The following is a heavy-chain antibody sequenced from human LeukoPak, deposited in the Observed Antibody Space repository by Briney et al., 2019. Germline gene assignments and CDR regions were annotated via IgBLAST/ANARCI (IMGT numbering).Heavy chain of an antibody. D-gene: IGHD4-11*01. CDR2: ISVYNANT. Sequence: ASVKVSCKASGYSFTTYGITWVRQAPGQGLEWMGWISVYNANTNYAPKLQDRVSLTADTSTSTAYMEMRSLRSDDTAVYYCARDRTVRTFDIWGQGTMVTVSS. V-gene: IGHV1-18*01. J-gene: IGHJ3*02. CDR3: ARDRTVRTFDI. CDR1: GYSFTTYG.